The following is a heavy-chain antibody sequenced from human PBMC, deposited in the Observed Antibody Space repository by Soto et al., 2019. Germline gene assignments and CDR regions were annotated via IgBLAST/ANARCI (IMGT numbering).Heavy chain of an antibody. V-gene: IGHV4-31*03. Sequence: QVQLQESGPGLVKPSQTLSLTCTVSGDSFRSGGHYWSWIRQRPGKGLEWIGYIYYSGRTYYNPSLKSRVTISVDTSKNQFSLKVNSVTPADTAVYYCARGLIWFGESQHLDYWGQGTLVAVSS. CDR2: IYYSGRT. J-gene: IGHJ4*02. D-gene: IGHD3-10*01. CDR1: GDSFRSGGHY. CDR3: ARGLIWFGESQHLDY.